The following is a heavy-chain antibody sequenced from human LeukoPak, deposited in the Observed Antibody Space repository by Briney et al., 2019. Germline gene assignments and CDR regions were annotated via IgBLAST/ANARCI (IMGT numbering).Heavy chain of an antibody. V-gene: IGHV4-34*12. CDR2: IFYSGST. J-gene: IGHJ5*02. CDR3: ARVISEYYDFWSGQGWFDP. CDR1: GGSFSGYY. Sequence: SETLSLTCAVYGGSFSGYYWSWIRQPPGKGLEWIGSIFYSGSTYYNPSLKSRVTISVDTSKNQFSLRLSSVTAADTAMYYCARVISEYYDFWSGQGWFDPWGQGTLVTVSS. D-gene: IGHD3-3*01.